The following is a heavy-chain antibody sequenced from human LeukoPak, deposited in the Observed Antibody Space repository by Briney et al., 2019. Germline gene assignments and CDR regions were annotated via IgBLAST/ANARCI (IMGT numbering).Heavy chain of an antibody. J-gene: IGHJ6*04. Sequence: PSQTLSLTCTVSGGSISSGSFYWSWIRQPAGKGLEWIGRIYINGGTDYNASLKSRATISVDTSKNQLSLKLSSMTAADTAVYYCGRDPGAAAAFTVWGKGTTVTVSS. V-gene: IGHV4-61*02. CDR2: IYINGGT. CDR3: GRDPGAAAAFTV. CDR1: GGSISSGSFY. D-gene: IGHD6-13*01.